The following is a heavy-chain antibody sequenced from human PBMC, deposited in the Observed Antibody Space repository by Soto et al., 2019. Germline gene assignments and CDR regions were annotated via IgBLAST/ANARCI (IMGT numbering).Heavy chain of an antibody. Sequence: EVQLVESGGGLVQPGGSLRLSCAVSGFTFGSYWMNWVRLIPGKGLEWVAYIKPDGSATYYVDSVKGRFTISRDNAKNSLYLQMNSLGVEDTSVYYCGGAAYCGPRGYYYFDYWGQGTPVTASS. V-gene: IGHV3-7*01. CDR3: GGAAYCGPRGYYYFDY. CDR1: GFTFGSYW. J-gene: IGHJ4*02. CDR2: IKPDGSAT. D-gene: IGHD2-21*01.